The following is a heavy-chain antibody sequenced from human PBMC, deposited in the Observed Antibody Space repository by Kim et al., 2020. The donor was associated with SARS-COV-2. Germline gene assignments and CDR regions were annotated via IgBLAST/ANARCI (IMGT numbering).Heavy chain of an antibody. Sequence: SETLSLTCTVSGGSISSYYWSWIRQPPGKGLEWIGYIYYSGSTNYNPSLKSRVTISVDTSKNQFSLKLSSVTAADTAVYYCARDCSSTSCPIDGMDVWGQGTTVTVSS. J-gene: IGHJ6*02. D-gene: IGHD2-2*01. CDR3: ARDCSSTSCPIDGMDV. CDR2: IYYSGST. CDR1: GGSISSYY. V-gene: IGHV4-59*13.